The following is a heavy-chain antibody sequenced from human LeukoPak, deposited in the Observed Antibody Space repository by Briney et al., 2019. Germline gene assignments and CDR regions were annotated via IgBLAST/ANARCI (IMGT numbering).Heavy chain of an antibody. Sequence: PGGSLRLSCEASGFSFSSYSMSWVRQAPGKGLEWVSSISTRSTHIYYADSVRGRFSISRDNAKNSLYLQLSSLRAEDTAVYYCARDLRISPIWGQGTMVTVSS. J-gene: IGHJ3*02. CDR3: ARDLRISPI. V-gene: IGHV3-21*01. D-gene: IGHD2-15*01. CDR1: GFSFSSYS. CDR2: ISTRSTHI.